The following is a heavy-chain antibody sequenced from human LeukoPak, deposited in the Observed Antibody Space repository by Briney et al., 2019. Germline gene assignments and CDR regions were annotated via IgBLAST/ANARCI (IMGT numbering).Heavy chain of an antibody. V-gene: IGHV1-18*01. J-gene: IGHJ6*02. CDR3: ARAGYCSNGVCAHGYYGMDV. Sequence: GASVKVSCKASGYTFSSYGISWVRQAPGQGLEWMGWISGYNGNTKYAQKDQGRVTMTTDTSTSTAYMELRSLRSDDTAMYYCARAGYCSNGVCAHGYYGMDVWGQGTTVTVSS. CDR2: ISGYNGNT. CDR1: GYTFSSYG. D-gene: IGHD2-8*01.